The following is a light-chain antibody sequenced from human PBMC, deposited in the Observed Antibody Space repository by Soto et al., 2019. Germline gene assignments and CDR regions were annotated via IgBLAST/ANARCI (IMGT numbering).Light chain of an antibody. V-gene: IGLV1-44*01. J-gene: IGLJ1*01. CDR2: SNN. CDR1: SSNIGSNT. CDR3: AAWADSLNGYV. Sequence: QSVLTQPPSASGTPGQRVTISCSGSSSNIGSNTVNWYQQLPGTAPKLLIYSNNQRPSGVPDRFSGSKSGTSASLAISGLQSEDEDDYYCAAWADSLNGYVFGTGTKVTVL.